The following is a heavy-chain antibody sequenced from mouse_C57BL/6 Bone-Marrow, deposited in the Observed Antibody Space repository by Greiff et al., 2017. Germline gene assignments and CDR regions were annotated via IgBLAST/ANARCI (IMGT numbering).Heavy chain of an antibody. CDR3: TTFYYFDY. CDR1: GFNIKDDY. CDR2: IDPENGDT. J-gene: IGHJ2*01. V-gene: IGHV14-4*01. Sequence: EVQLQQSGAELVRPGASVKLSCTASGFNIKDDYMHWVKQRPEQGLEWIGWIDPENGDTEYASKFQGKATITADTSSNTAYLQLSSLTSEDTAVYCCTTFYYFDYWGQGTTLTVSS.